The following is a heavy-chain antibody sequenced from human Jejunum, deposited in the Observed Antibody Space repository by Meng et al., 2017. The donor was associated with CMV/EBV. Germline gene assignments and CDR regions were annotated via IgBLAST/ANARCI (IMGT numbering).Heavy chain of an antibody. Sequence: EVQLLEYGGGWVQHXGSLRRSFAVRGFTISSYALSWFRQAAGKGLEWVSAIGGRGDSTYLADSLQGRFTISRDDSKNTLYLQMHSLRAEDTAVYYCSKSLLTDCGGDRSHGCPYDYWGQGTLVNVSS. CDR2: IGGRGDST. V-gene: IGHV3-23*01. D-gene: IGHD2-21*02. J-gene: IGHJ4*02. CDR3: SKSLLTDCGGDRSHGCPYDY. CDR1: GFTISSYA.